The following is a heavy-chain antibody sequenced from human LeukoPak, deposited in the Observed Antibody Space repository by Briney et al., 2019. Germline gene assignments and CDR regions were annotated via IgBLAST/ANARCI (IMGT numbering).Heavy chain of an antibody. CDR3: AKDNRAVAGTVDY. CDR1: GFTFRNYA. D-gene: IGHD6-19*01. Sequence: PGRSLRLSCAASGFTFRNYAMHWVRQAPGKGLEWVSGISWNSGSIGYADSVKGRFTISRDNAKNSLYLQMNSLRAEDTALYYCAKDNRAVAGTVDYWGQGTLVTVSS. J-gene: IGHJ4*02. V-gene: IGHV3-9*01. CDR2: ISWNSGSI.